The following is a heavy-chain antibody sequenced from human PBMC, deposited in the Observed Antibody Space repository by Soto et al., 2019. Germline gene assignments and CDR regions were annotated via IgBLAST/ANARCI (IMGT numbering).Heavy chain of an antibody. V-gene: IGHV3-33*01. CDR1: GFTFSSYG. CDR2: IWYDGSNK. D-gene: IGHD6-19*01. CDR3: ARGLRRWQWLVQGSDY. J-gene: IGHJ4*02. Sequence: QVQLVESGGGVVQPGRSLRLSCAASGFTFSSYGMHWVRQAPGKGLEWVAVIWYDGSNKYYADSVKGRFTISRDNSQNTLDLKMNSRRAEDKAVYYCARGLRRWQWLVQGSDYWSQGTLGTVSS.